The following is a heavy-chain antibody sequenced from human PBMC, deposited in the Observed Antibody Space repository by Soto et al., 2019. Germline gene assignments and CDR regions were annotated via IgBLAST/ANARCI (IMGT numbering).Heavy chain of an antibody. Sequence: QVQLVESGGGVVQPGRSLRLSCAASGFIFSSYAMHWVRQVPGKGLEWVAVISYDGSNKYYADSVKGRFTISRDNSKNTLYLQMNSLRAEDTAVYYCARTGLLHGMDVWGQGTTVTVSS. D-gene: IGHD2-15*01. CDR1: GFIFSSYA. CDR3: ARTGLLHGMDV. CDR2: ISYDGSNK. J-gene: IGHJ6*02. V-gene: IGHV3-30-3*01.